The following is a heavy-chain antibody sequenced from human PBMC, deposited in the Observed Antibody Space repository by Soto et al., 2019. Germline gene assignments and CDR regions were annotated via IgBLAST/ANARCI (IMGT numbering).Heavy chain of an antibody. CDR3: ATQLWPSGFDYYYYGMDV. CDR1: GFTFSSYE. CDR2: ISSSGSTI. Sequence: GGSLRLSCAASGFTFSSYEMSWVGQAPGKGLEWVSYISSSGSTIYYADSVKGRFTISRDNAKNSLYLQMNSLRAEDTAVYYCATQLWPSGFDYYYYGMDVWGQGTTVTVSS. V-gene: IGHV3-48*03. D-gene: IGHD6-25*01. J-gene: IGHJ6*02.